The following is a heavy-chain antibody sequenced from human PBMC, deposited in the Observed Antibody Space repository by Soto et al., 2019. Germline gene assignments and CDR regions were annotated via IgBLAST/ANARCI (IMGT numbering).Heavy chain of an antibody. D-gene: IGHD6-13*01. CDR3: ARGGGGRWYSGDY. CDR1: GYTFTNYH. V-gene: IGHV1-8*01. J-gene: IGHJ4*02. Sequence: QVQLVQSGAEVKKPGASVKVSCKASGYTFTNYHIHWVRQATGQGLEWMGWMNPNSGDTGYAQKFQGRVTMTRDTSITAAYMERSGLRSEDTAVYYCARGGGGRWYSGDYWGQGTLVTVSS. CDR2: MNPNSGDT.